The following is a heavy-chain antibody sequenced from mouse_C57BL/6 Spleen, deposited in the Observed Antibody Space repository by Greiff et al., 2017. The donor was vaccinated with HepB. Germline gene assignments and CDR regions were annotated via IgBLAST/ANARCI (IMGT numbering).Heavy chain of an antibody. J-gene: IGHJ4*01. CDR2: IWRGGST. Sequence: VKVVESGPGLVQPSQSLSITCTVSGFSLTSYGVHWVRQSPGKGLEWLGVIWRGGSTDYNAAFMSRLSITKDNSKSQVFFKMNSLQADDTAIYYCAKGLHAMDYWGQGTSVTVSS. D-gene: IGHD2-4*01. V-gene: IGHV2-5*01. CDR3: AKGLHAMDY. CDR1: GFSLTSYG.